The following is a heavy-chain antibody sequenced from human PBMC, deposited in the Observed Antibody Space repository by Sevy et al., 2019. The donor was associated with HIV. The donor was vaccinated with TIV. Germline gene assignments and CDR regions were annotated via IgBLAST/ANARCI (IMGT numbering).Heavy chain of an antibody. CDR1: GFTFSDYS. CDR3: ARAGDSRPFDP. V-gene: IGHV3-21*01. CDR2: ISSRSTFT. Sequence: GESLKIACAASGFTFSDYSMNWVRQAPGKGLEGGSSISSRSTFTYYADSLKGRFTISRDNAKNSLYLQMNSLRVEDTAVYYCARAGDSRPFDPWGQGTLVTVSS. J-gene: IGHJ5*02. D-gene: IGHD3-22*01.